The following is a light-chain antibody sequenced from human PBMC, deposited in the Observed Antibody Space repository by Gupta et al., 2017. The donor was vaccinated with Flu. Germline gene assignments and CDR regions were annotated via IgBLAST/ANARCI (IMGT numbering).Light chain of an antibody. J-gene: IGKJ2*03. Sequence: DIQMSQCPSSLSASVGDRVTVTCQASQDISNYLNWYQQKPGKAPKLLIYDASNLETGVPSRFSGRGSGTDFTFTISSLQPEDVATYYCQQEDNLPRSFGQGTKLEIK. CDR2: DAS. CDR3: QQEDNLPRS. V-gene: IGKV1-33*01. CDR1: QDISNY.